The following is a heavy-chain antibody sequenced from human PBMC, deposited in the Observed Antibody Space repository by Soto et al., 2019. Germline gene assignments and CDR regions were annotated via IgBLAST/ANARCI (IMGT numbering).Heavy chain of an antibody. D-gene: IGHD2-2*03. Sequence: SVKVSCKASGGTFSSYAISWVRQAPGQGLEWMGGIIPIFGTANYAQKSQGRVTITADESTSTAYMELSSLRSEDTAVYYCARDWVDIVVVPAAMGNYYYYGMAVWGQATTVTVSS. CDR1: GGTFSSYA. CDR3: ARDWVDIVVVPAAMGNYYYYGMAV. J-gene: IGHJ6*02. V-gene: IGHV1-69*13. CDR2: IIPIFGTA.